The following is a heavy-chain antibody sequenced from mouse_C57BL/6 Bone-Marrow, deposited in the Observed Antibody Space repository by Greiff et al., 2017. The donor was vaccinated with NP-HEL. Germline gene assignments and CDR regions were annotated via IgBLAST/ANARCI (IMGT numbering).Heavy chain of an antibody. CDR3: ARSYGNYFYYYAMDY. D-gene: IGHD2-1*01. CDR2: IYPGSGNT. V-gene: IGHV1-66*01. CDR1: GYSFTSYY. Sequence: QVQLQQSGPELVKPGASVKISCKASGYSFTSYYIHWVKQRPGRGLEWIGWIYPGSGNTKYNEKFKGKATLTADTSSSTAYIQLSSLTSEDSAVYYCARSYGNYFYYYAMDYWGQGTSVTVSS. J-gene: IGHJ4*01.